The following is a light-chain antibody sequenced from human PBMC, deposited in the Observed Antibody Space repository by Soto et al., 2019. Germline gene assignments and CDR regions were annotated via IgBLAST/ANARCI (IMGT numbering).Light chain of an antibody. CDR1: QSITDW. J-gene: IGKJ2*01. Sequence: DIPMTQSPSTLSASVGDRVTITCRASQSITDWLAWYQQKPGQAPEVLISDASTLAPGVPSRFSGGGSGTEFTLTISSLQTDDFATYFCQEYKTYAFGPGTRVDIK. CDR2: DAS. CDR3: QEYKTYA. V-gene: IGKV1-5*01.